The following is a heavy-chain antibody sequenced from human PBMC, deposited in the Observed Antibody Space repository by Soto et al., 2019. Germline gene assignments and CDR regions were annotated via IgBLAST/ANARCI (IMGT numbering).Heavy chain of an antibody. CDR2: VHHTGST. CDR1: GASISGGGNS. CDR3: ARTDVYTSQGDYFDP. D-gene: IGHD1-20*01. J-gene: IGHJ4*02. Sequence: QLQLQESGSGLVKPSQTLSLTCAVSGASISGGGNSWNWIRQPPGKVLEWIGYVHHTGSTYYTPSLKSRLTISLAGSKNQFSLKLTSVTAADTAVYYCARTDVYTSQGDYFDPWGQGALVTVSS. V-gene: IGHV4-30-2*01.